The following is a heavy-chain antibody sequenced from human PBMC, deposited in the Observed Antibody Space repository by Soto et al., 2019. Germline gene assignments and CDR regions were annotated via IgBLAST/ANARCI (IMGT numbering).Heavy chain of an antibody. D-gene: IGHD2-2*01. J-gene: IGHJ6*02. Sequence: SETLSLTCAVYGGSFSGYYWSWIRQPPGKGLEWIGEINHSGSTNYNPSLKSRVTISVDTSKNQFSLKLSSVTAADTAVYYCARGLRVTAAIRHYGMDVWGQGTTVTVSS. CDR2: INHSGST. V-gene: IGHV4-34*01. CDR1: GGSFSGYY. CDR3: ARGLRVTAAIRHYGMDV.